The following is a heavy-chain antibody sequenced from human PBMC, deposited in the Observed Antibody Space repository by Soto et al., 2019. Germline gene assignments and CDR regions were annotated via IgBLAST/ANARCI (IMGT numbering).Heavy chain of an antibody. V-gene: IGHV3-30*18. CDR3: AKEGGYYYYYMDV. D-gene: IGHD3-16*01. CDR2: ISYDGSNK. CDR1: GFTFSSYG. J-gene: IGHJ6*03. Sequence: GGSLRLSCAASGFTFSSYGMHWVRQAPGKGLEWVAVISYDGSNKYYADSVKGRFTISRDNSKNTLYLQMNSLRAEDTAVYYCAKEGGYYYYYMDVWGKGTTVSVSS.